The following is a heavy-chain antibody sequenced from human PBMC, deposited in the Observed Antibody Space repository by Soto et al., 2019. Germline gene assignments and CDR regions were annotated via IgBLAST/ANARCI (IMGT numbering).Heavy chain of an antibody. CDR2: FIPVYRTL. V-gene: IGHV1-69*01. J-gene: IGHJ4*02. Sequence: SAELSCKASGGSIGNSAINWVRQTPGQGLEWLGGFIPVYRTLNYAQKFQGRVTIAADESTGTAFMTLSSLASDDTAVYYCSTGVIWIGYFTVDSWGQGTRVTVSS. D-gene: IGHD3-3*01. CDR3: STGVIWIGYFTVDS. CDR1: GGSIGNSA.